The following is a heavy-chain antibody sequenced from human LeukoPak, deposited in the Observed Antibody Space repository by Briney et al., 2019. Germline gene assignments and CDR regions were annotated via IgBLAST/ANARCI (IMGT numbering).Heavy chain of an antibody. CDR3: ARVKVYGDYYDAFDV. V-gene: IGHV4-34*01. CDR2: INHSGST. CDR1: GGSFSGYY. J-gene: IGHJ3*01. D-gene: IGHD4-17*01. Sequence: SETLSLTCAVYGGSFSGYYWSWIRQPPGKGLEWIGEINHSGSTNYNPSLKSRVTISVDTSKNQFSLKLSSVTAADTAVYYCARVKVYGDYYDAFDVWGQGTMVTVSS.